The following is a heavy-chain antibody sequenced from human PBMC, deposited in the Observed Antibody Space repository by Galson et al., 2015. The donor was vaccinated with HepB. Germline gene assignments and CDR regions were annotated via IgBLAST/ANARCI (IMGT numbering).Heavy chain of an antibody. J-gene: IGHJ1*01. V-gene: IGHV3-30*04. CDR3: TKGAYYETLTAYWNTPHFAS. Sequence: SLRLSCAASGFSFDNFAMHWVRQAPGKGLEWVAVISYNGSEKYHADSLKGRFTISRDNSKNTLFLQVDSLSPDDTALYYCTKGAYYETLTAYWNTPHFASWGQGTLVTVAS. CDR1: GFSFDNFA. CDR2: ISYNGSEK. D-gene: IGHD3-9*01.